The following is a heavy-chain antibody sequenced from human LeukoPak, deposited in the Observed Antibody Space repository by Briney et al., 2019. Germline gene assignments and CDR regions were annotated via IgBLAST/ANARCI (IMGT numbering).Heavy chain of an antibody. CDR3: ARAPLYCGGDCYLPYFDY. CDR1: GESFSGYY. CDR2: INHSGST. Sequence: SETLSLTCAVYGESFSGYYWSWIRQPPGKGLEWIGEINHSGSTNYNPSLKSRVTISVDTSKNQFSLKLSSVTAADTAVYYCARAPLYCGGDCYLPYFDYWGQGTLVTVSS. J-gene: IGHJ4*02. V-gene: IGHV4-34*01. D-gene: IGHD2-21*02.